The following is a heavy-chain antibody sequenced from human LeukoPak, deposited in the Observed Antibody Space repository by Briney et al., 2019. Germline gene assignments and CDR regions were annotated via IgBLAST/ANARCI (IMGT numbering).Heavy chain of an antibody. CDR2: INHSGST. CDR3: ARGRRRIVVVPAANSGFGY. V-gene: IGHV4-34*01. CDR1: GGSFSGYY. Sequence: PSETLSLTCAVYGGSFSGYYWSWIRQPPGKGLEWIGEINHSGSTNYNPSLKSRVTISVDTSKNQFSLKLSSVTAADTAVYYCARGRRRIVVVPAANSGFGYWGQGTLVTVSS. D-gene: IGHD2-2*01. J-gene: IGHJ4*02.